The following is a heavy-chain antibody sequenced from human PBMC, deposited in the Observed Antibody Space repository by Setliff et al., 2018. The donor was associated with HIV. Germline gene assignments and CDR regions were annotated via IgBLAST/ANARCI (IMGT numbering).Heavy chain of an antibody. J-gene: IGHJ4*02. CDR2: INHSGST. V-gene: IGHV4-34*01. CDR3: AAWGPRYSYAPYSFDS. D-gene: IGHD5-18*01. CDR1: NGSFSGYY. Sequence: PSETLSLTCAVYNGSFSGYYWTWIRQPPGKGLEWIGEINHSGSTNYSPSLKSRVTISVDASRNQFSLRLSSVTAADTAVYYCAAWGPRYSYAPYSFDSWGQGTLVTVSS.